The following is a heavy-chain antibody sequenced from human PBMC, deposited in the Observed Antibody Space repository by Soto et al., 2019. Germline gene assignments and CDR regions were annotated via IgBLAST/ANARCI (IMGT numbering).Heavy chain of an antibody. D-gene: IGHD1-26*01. Sequence: QVQLVESGGGVVQPGRSLRLSCAASGFMFSDYGMYWVRQPPGKGLEWVAFIVYDGREKYYADSVKGRFTISRDDSKNTVYLQMNSLRAEDTAVFYCAKEPRVLGRGAAGMDIWGQGTTVTVSS. V-gene: IGHV3-30*18. J-gene: IGHJ6*02. CDR3: AKEPRVLGRGAAGMDI. CDR1: GFMFSDYG. CDR2: IVYDGREK.